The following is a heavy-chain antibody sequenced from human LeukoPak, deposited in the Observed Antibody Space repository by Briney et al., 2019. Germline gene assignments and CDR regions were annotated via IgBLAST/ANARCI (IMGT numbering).Heavy chain of an antibody. V-gene: IGHV3-23*01. J-gene: IGHJ4*02. CDR2: ISFSGTTT. CDR1: GITFSSYS. Sequence: GGSLRLSCAASGITFSSYSMSRVRQAPGKGLEWVSSISFSGTTTYYADSVKGRFTVSRDNSKNTLYLQMDGLRAEDTAVYYCARDPTELQLLSYYFDYWGQGTLVAVSS. D-gene: IGHD2-2*01. CDR3: ARDPTELQLLSYYFDY.